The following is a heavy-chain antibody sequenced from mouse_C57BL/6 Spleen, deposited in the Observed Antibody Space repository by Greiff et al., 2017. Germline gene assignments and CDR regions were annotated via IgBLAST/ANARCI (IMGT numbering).Heavy chain of an antibody. CDR3: ARATGTDYFDY. D-gene: IGHD3-3*01. J-gene: IGHJ2*01. CDR1: GYTFTSYW. V-gene: IGHV1-61*01. Sequence: VQLQQPGADLVRPGSSVKLSCTASGYTFTSYWMDWVKQRPGQGLEWIGNIYPSDSETHYNQECKDKRTMTSDESSNTAYMQHRSLTTEDSTVYYCARATGTDYFDYWGQGTTLTVSS. CDR2: IYPSDSET.